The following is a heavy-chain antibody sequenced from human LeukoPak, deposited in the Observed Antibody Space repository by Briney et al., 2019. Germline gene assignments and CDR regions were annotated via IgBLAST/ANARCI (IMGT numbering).Heavy chain of an antibody. CDR3: ARERVAGDFDY. J-gene: IGHJ4*02. Sequence: GGSLRLSCAASGFIFSNYGMNWVRQAPGKGLDWVSSISGSGSSTYYAESVKGRVTISRDNSKNTLYLQMNSLRAEDTAVYYCARERVAGDFDYWGQGTLVTVSS. CDR2: ISGSGSST. V-gene: IGHV3-23*01. CDR1: GFIFSNYG. D-gene: IGHD6-19*01.